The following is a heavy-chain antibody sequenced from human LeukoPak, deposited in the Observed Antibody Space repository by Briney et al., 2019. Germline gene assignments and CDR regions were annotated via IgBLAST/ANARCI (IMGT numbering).Heavy chain of an antibody. J-gene: IGHJ4*02. V-gene: IGHV1-8*01. Sequence: GASVKVSCKASGYTLTSYDINWGRRATGQGLEWMGWMNPNSGNTGYAQKFQGRVTMTRNTSISTAYMELSSLRPEDTAVYYCARGRRDIVLMVYAFDYWGQGTLVTVSS. CDR3: ARGRRDIVLMVYAFDY. D-gene: IGHD2-8*01. CDR1: GYTLTSYD. CDR2: MNPNSGNT.